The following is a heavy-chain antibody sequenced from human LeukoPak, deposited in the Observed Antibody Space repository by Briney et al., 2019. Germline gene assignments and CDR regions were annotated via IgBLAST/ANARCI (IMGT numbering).Heavy chain of an antibody. J-gene: IGHJ5*02. V-gene: IGHV1-69*06. Sequence: ASVKVSCKASGGTFSSYAISWVRQAPGQGLEWMGGIIPIFGTANYAQKFQGRVTITADKSTSTAYMELSSLRSEDTTVYYCARDSGTILETWFDPWGQGTLVTVSS. CDR3: ARDSGTILETWFDP. CDR1: GGTFSSYA. D-gene: IGHD5-12*01. CDR2: IIPIFGTA.